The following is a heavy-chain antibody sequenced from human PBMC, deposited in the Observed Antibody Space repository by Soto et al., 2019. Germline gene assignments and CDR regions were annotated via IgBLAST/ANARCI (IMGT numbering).Heavy chain of an antibody. D-gene: IGHD5-18*01. CDR1: GSIFIGYG. CDR2: ISYDGSNK. J-gene: IGHJ4*02. Sequence: SLRLSCVVPGSIFIGYGMHWVRQAPGKGLEWVAVISYDGSNKYYADSVKGRFTISRDNSKNTLYLQMNSLRAEDTAVYYCAKDSSDTAMVTGLIDYWGQGTLVTVSS. CDR3: AKDSSDTAMVTGLIDY. V-gene: IGHV3-30*18.